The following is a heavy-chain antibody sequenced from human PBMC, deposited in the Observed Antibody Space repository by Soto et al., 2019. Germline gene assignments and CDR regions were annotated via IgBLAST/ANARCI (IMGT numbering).Heavy chain of an antibody. D-gene: IGHD2-8*01. CDR1: GFTFRTYW. CDR2: IKQDGSEK. Sequence: EVQLVGSGEGLVQPGGSLRLSCVASGFTFRTYWMTWVRQAPGKGLEWVANIKQDGSEKYYVDSVRGRFAISRDNAKDSLYLQMNSLRVEDTAVYYCARDGLYCTYANCRGDAYDVWDQGKMVTVSS. V-gene: IGHV3-7*04. CDR3: ARDGLYCTYANCRGDAYDV. J-gene: IGHJ3*01.